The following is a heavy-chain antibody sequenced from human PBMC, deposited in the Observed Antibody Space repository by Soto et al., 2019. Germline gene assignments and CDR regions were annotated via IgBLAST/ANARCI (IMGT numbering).Heavy chain of an antibody. Sequence: EVQLLQSGGGLVQPGGSLRLSCAASGFTFNNYAMTWVRQAPGKGLEWVSTISGSGGSTSYADSVKGRFTISRDNSKNTLYLQMSSLRAEDTAVYYCAKERGARGIDYWGQGTLVTVSS. D-gene: IGHD3-10*01. CDR1: GFTFNNYA. V-gene: IGHV3-23*01. CDR3: AKERGARGIDY. CDR2: ISGSGGST. J-gene: IGHJ4*02.